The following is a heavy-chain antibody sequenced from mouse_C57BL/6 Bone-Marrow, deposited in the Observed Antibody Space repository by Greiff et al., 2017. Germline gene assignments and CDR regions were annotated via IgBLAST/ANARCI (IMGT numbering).Heavy chain of an antibody. Sequence: EVQLQQSGAELVKPGASVKLSCTASGFNIKDYYMHWVKQRTEQGLEWIGRIDPEDGDTKYAPKFQGKATITADTSSNTAYLQLSSLTSEDTAFYYCARPPVVAYYYAMDYWGQGTSVTVSS. V-gene: IGHV14-2*01. J-gene: IGHJ4*01. D-gene: IGHD1-1*01. CDR1: GFNIKDYY. CDR2: IDPEDGDT. CDR3: ARPPVVAYYYAMDY.